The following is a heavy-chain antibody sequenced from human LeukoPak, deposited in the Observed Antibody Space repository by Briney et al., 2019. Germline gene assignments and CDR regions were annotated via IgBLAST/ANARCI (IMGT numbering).Heavy chain of an antibody. CDR3: ARLRGYSFGVSDY. CDR1: GGCISSSRYY. D-gene: IGHD5-18*01. J-gene: IGHJ4*02. CDR2: IYYSGNT. V-gene: IGHV4-39*01. Sequence: SETLSLTCTVSGGCISSSRYYWGWLRQPPGKGREWIGSIYYSGNTYYNPSLKSRVTISVDTSKNQFSLKLSSVTAADTAVCYCARLRGYSFGVSDYWGQGTLATVSS.